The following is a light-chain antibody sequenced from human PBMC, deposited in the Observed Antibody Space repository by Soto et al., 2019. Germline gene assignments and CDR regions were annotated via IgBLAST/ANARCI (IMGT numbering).Light chain of an antibody. CDR2: SNN. Sequence: QSVLTQPPSASGTPGQRVTISCSGTLSNIGSNTVHWYQQLPGTAPKLVIYSNNQRSSGVPDRFSASKSDTSASLAISGLQSEDEADYSCASWDDNLNGPVFGGGTKLPVL. J-gene: IGLJ2*01. CDR3: ASWDDNLNGPV. V-gene: IGLV1-44*01. CDR1: LSNIGSNT.